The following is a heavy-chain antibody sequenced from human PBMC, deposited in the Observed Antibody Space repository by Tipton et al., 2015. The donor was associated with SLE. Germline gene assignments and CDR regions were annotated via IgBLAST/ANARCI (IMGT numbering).Heavy chain of an antibody. CDR3: ARDGESVGGVIPYY. J-gene: IGHJ4*02. V-gene: IGHV4-39*07. CDR1: GGSVSSSTHY. CDR2: IYYRGST. Sequence: TLSLTCTVSGGSVSSSTHYWGWIRQPPGKGLEWIGSIYYRGSTNYNPSLKSRVTISVDTSKNQFSLKLSSVTAADTAVYYCARDGESVGGVIPYYWGQGTLVTVSS. D-gene: IGHD3-16*02.